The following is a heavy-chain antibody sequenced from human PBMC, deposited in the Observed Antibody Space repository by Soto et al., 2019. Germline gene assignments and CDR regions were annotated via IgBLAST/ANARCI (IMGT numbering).Heavy chain of an antibody. D-gene: IGHD3-3*01. Sequence: LSLTCAVYGGSFSGYYWSWIRQPPGKGLEWIGEINHSGSTNYNPSLKSRVTISVDTSKNQFSLKLSSVTAADTAVYYCARVGNTYYDFWSGYPPDLDVWGQGTTVTVSS. CDR2: INHSGST. CDR1: GGSFSGYY. CDR3: ARVGNTYYDFWSGYPPDLDV. J-gene: IGHJ6*02. V-gene: IGHV4-34*01.